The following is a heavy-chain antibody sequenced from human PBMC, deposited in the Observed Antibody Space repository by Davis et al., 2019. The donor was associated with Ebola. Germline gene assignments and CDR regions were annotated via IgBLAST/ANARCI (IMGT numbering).Heavy chain of an antibody. V-gene: IGHV1-8*03. D-gene: IGHD3-3*01. J-gene: IGHJ4*02. Sequence: ASVKVSCKASGYTFTSYDINWVRQATGQGLEWMGWMNPNSGNTGYAQKFQGRVTITRNTSISTAYMELSSLGSEDTAVYYCARARGYYDFWSGYYMLDYWGQGTLVTVSS. CDR3: ARARGYYDFWSGYYMLDY. CDR1: GYTFTSYD. CDR2: MNPNSGNT.